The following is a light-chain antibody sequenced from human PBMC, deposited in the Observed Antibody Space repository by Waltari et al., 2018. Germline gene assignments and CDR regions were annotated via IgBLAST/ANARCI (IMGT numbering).Light chain of an antibody. V-gene: IGLV1-40*01. Sequence: QSVLTQPPSVSGALGQSVTIPCTGSSSNIGAGYDVHWYQRFPGTDPKLLISTNNNRPSGVPDRFSGSKSGTSASLAITGLQAEDEAHYYCQTYDNSLIGRVFGGGTELTVL. CDR3: QTYDNSLIGRV. J-gene: IGLJ3*02. CDR1: SSNIGAGYD. CDR2: TNN.